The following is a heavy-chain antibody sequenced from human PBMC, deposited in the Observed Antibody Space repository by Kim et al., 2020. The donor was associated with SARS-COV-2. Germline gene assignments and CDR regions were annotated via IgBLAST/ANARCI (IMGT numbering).Heavy chain of an antibody. Sequence: SETLSLTCTVSDGSISSRSYYWGWIRQPPGKGLEWIGSIYHSGSTYYNPSLKSRVTISVETSKSHFSLRITSVTAADTAVYYCARQGYGGSGTYYIFDYWDQGTLVTVSS. J-gene: IGHJ4*02. D-gene: IGHD3-10*01. V-gene: IGHV4-39*01. CDR2: IYHSGST. CDR1: DGSISSRSYY. CDR3: ARQGYGGSGTYYIFDY.